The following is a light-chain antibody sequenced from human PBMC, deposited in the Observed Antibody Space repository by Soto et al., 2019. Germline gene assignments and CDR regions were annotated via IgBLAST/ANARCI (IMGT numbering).Light chain of an antibody. Sequence: QSDLTQPPSASGSPGQSVTISCTGSSSDVGGHNHVSWYQQHPGKAPKLMIYEVSKRPSGVPDRFSGSKSVNTASLTVSGLQAEDEADYYCSSYAGSMNVIFGGGTKLTVL. J-gene: IGLJ2*01. CDR1: SSDVGGHNH. V-gene: IGLV2-8*01. CDR3: SSYAGSMNVI. CDR2: EVS.